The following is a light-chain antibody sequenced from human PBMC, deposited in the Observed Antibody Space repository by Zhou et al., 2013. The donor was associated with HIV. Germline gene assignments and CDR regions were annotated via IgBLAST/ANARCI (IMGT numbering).Light chain of an antibody. CDR1: QSINNY. J-gene: IGKJ1*01. CDR2: AAS. Sequence: DIQMTQSPSSVSASLGDRVTITCRASQSINNYLAWFQQKPGKVPKLLIYAASTLQPGVSSRFSGSGSGTDFTLTISSLQAEDVGTYYCQKCDSVPWTFGPRD. CDR3: QKCDSVPWT. V-gene: IGKV1-27*01.